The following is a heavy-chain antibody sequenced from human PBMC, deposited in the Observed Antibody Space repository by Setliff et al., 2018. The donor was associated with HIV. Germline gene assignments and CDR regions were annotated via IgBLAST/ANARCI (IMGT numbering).Heavy chain of an antibody. CDR1: GGSFSAYY. V-gene: IGHV4-34*01. Sequence: PSETLSLTCAVYGGSFSAYYWSWIRQPPGKGLEWIGEINHSGSTNYNPSLKSRVTISVDTSKNQFSLKLSSVTAADTAVYSCARGGFTMAFDPWGQGTLVTVSS. CDR2: INHSGST. J-gene: IGHJ5*02. CDR3: ARGGFTMAFDP. D-gene: IGHD3-10*01.